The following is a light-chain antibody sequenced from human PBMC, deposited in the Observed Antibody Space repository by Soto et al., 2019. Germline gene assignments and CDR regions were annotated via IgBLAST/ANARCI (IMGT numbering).Light chain of an antibody. CDR1: QSVLSSSNNKNY. CDR2: WAS. J-gene: IGKJ1*01. Sequence: DIVMTQSPDSLAVSLGERATINCKSSQSVLSSSNNKNYLAWYQQKPGQPPKLLIYWASTRESGVPGRFSGSGSGTDFTLPISSLQAEDVAVYYCQHYYSIPWTFGQGTKVEIK. CDR3: QHYYSIPWT. V-gene: IGKV4-1*01.